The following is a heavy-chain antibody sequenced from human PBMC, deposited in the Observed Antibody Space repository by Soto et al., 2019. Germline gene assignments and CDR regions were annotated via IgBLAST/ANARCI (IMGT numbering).Heavy chain of an antibody. CDR2: IGTAGDT. V-gene: IGHV3-13*01. J-gene: IGHJ4*02. CDR1: GFTFSGFD. Sequence: EVQLVESGGNLVQPGGSLRLSCEASGFTFSGFDMHWVRQPTGQGLEWVSTIGTAGDTYYAVSVNGRFTITRDNAKNSSSLQMTSLRAGDTAVYFCARGQEVGAHFFDSWVQGTQVTVSA. CDR3: ARGQEVGAHFFDS. D-gene: IGHD2-15*01.